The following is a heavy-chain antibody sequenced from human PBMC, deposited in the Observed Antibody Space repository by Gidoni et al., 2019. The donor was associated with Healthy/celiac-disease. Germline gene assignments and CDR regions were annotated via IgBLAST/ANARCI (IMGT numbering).Heavy chain of an antibody. CDR1: GGSISSYY. J-gene: IGHJ4*02. CDR2: IYTSGST. V-gene: IGHV4-4*07. Sequence: QVQLQESGPGLVKPSETLSLTCTVSGGSISSYYWSWIRQPAGKGLEWIGRIYTSGSTNYNPSLKSRVTMSVDTSKNQFSLKLSSVTAADTAVYYCARSSLLEWLFSPFDYWGQGTLVTVSS. D-gene: IGHD3-3*01. CDR3: ARSSLLEWLFSPFDY.